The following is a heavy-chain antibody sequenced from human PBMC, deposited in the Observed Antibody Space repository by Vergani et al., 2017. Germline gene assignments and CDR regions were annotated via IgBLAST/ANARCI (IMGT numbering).Heavy chain of an antibody. V-gene: IGHV3-53*02. Sequence: EVQLLETGGGLIQPGGSLRLSCAASGFTVRVNYMNWVRQAPGKELEWVSLISSNGTTAYADSVKGRFTISRDKSKNTLFLQMNSLRAEDTAVYYCARDFGDHYYYFYMDVWGKGTTVTFSS. CDR2: ISSNGTT. D-gene: IGHD4-17*01. CDR1: GFTVRVNY. CDR3: ARDFGDHYYYFYMDV. J-gene: IGHJ6*03.